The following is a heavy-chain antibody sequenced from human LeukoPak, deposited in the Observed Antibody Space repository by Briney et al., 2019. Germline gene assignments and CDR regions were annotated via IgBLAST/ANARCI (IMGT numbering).Heavy chain of an antibody. CDR1: GGSISSSSHY. CDR3: ARGPHIVVVPAAIRPVHYYYGMDV. Sequence: SETLSLTCTVSGGSISSSSHYWGWIRQPPGKGLEWIGSIYYSGSTYYNPSLKSRVTISVDTSKNQFSLKLSSVTAADTAVYYCARGPHIVVVPAAIRPVHYYYGMDVWGQGTTVTVSS. D-gene: IGHD2-2*01. V-gene: IGHV4-39*07. J-gene: IGHJ6*02. CDR2: IYYSGST.